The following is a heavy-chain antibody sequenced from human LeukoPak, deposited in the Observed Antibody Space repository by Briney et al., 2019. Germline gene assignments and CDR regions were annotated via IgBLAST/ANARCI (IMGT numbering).Heavy chain of an antibody. CDR2: PNRDGSEE. CDR1: AFTCRYKC. CDR3: ARDGGLNTNFDY. J-gene: IGHJ4*02. V-gene: IGHV3-7*01. D-gene: IGHD2-15*01. Sequence: VSLRFSASGSAFTCRYKCRVRHAHGQGHELKWWVNPNRDGSEEYYAESVRGRFTTSRDNANNFLYLKMSSLRAEDTAVYYCARDGGLNTNFDYWGQGTLVTVSS.